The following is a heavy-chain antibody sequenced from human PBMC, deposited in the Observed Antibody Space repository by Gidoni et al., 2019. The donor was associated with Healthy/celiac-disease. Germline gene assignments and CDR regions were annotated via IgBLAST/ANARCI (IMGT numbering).Heavy chain of an antibody. CDR2: INHSGST. Sequence: QVQLQQWGAGLLKPSETLSLTCAVYGGSLSGYYWSWIRQPPGKGLEWIGEINHSGSTNYNPSLKSRVTISVDTSKNQFSLKLSSVTAADTAVYYCASPTIAAADNYYGMDVWGQGTTVTVSS. J-gene: IGHJ6*02. V-gene: IGHV4-34*01. D-gene: IGHD6-13*01. CDR1: GGSLSGYY. CDR3: ASPTIAAADNYYGMDV.